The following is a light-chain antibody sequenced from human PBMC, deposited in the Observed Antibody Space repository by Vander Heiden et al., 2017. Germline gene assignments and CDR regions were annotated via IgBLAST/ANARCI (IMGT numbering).Light chain of an antibody. CDR3: QLHGSWSFT. Sequence: EIVSTQSPATLSLSPGERATLSSTGRRVFSSYLALYQQQPGQAPRLLIYDASSRATGIPARFSGSGSGTDFTLTISSLEPEDFAVYYCQLHGSWSFTFGPGTKVEIK. J-gene: IGKJ4*01. V-gene: IGKV3-11*01. CDR2: DAS. CDR1: RVFSSY.